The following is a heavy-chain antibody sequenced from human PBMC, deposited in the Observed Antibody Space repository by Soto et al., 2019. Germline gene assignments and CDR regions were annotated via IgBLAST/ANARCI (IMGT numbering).Heavy chain of an antibody. D-gene: IGHD5-12*01. CDR2: IYYSGST. CDR3: ARDPGYSGYDRYYYFDY. J-gene: IGHJ4*02. CDR1: GGSISSGGYY. V-gene: IGHV4-31*03. Sequence: PSETLSLTCTVSGGSISSGGYYWSWIRQHPGKGLEWIGYIYYSGSTYYNPSLKSRVTISVDTSKNQFSLKLSSVTAADTAVYYCARDPGYSGYDRYYYFDYWGQGTLVTVSS.